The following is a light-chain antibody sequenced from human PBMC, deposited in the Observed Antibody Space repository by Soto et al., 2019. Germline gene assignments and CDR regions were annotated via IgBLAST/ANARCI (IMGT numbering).Light chain of an antibody. Sequence: EIVMTQSPATLSVSPGERATLPCRASQSVSSNLAWYQQKPGQAPRLLIYDASTRATGIPARFSGSGSGTEFTLTISSLQSEDFAVYYCQQYNNWPRTCGQGTKVDIK. CDR2: DAS. J-gene: IGKJ1*01. CDR3: QQYNNWPRT. CDR1: QSVSSN. V-gene: IGKV3-15*01.